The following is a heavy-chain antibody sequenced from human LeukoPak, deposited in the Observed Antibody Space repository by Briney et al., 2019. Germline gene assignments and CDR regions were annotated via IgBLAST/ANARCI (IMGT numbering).Heavy chain of an antibody. J-gene: IGHJ4*02. CDR3: ARGKAYSSSPFHY. CDR1: GGTFSSYA. Sequence: ASVKVSCKASGGTFSSYAISWVRQATGQGLEWMGWMNPNSGNTGYAQKFQGRVTMTRNTSISTAYMELSSLRSEDTAVYYCARGKAYSSSPFHYWGQGTLVTVSS. CDR2: MNPNSGNT. V-gene: IGHV1-8*02. D-gene: IGHD6-13*01.